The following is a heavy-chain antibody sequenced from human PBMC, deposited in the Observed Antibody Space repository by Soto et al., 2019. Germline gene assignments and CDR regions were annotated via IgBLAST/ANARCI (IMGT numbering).Heavy chain of an antibody. CDR3: AGYFWSGRLPYHFGF. Sequence: QVQLVQSGPEVKKPGASVKVSCKGSGYTFNSFGISWVRQAPGQGLEWMGWISGYNANTKYAQKFQGRVTMTTDTSTSTAYMELRSLRTDGTAVYYCAGYFWSGRLPYHFGFWRQGTLVTVSS. V-gene: IGHV1-18*01. CDR1: GYTFNSFG. CDR2: ISGYNANT. D-gene: IGHD3-3*01. J-gene: IGHJ4*02.